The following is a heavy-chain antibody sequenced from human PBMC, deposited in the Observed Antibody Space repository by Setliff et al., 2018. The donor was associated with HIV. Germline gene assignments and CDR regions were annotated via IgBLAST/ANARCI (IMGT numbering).Heavy chain of an antibody. CDR2: FDPEDGKT. J-gene: IGHJ6*03. CDR3: ARVPVSSYYYYMDV. D-gene: IGHD6-13*01. CDR1: GSSLIELS. Sequence: ASVKVSCKVSGSSLIELSMHWVRQAPGRGLEWVGGFDPEDGKTIYAEKFQGRVTMTEDTSTDTAYMELSSLRSEDTAVYYCARVPVSSYYYYMDVWGKGTTVTVSS. V-gene: IGHV1-24*01.